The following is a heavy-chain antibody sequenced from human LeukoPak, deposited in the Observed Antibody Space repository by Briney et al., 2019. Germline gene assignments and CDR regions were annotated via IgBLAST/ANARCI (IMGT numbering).Heavy chain of an antibody. CDR3: AKELEQWLVRICAFDI. D-gene: IGHD6-19*01. CDR1: GFTFSSYG. V-gene: IGHV3-23*01. Sequence: PGGSLLLSCAASGFTFSSYGMSWVRQAPGKGLEWVSAISGSGGSTYYADSVKGRFTISRDNSKNTLYLQMNSLRAEDTAVYYCAKELEQWLVRICAFDIWGQGTMVTVSS. J-gene: IGHJ3*02. CDR2: ISGSGGST.